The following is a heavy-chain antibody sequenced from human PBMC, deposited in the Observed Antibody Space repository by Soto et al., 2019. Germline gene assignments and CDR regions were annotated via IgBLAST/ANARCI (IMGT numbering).Heavy chain of an antibody. Sequence: SETLSLTCAVYGGSFSGYYWSWVRRPPGKGLEWIGEINHSGSTNYNPSLKSRVTISVDTSKNQFPLKLTSVTAADTAIYYCVRDRALDSTGHWFDFWGQGTLVTVSS. V-gene: IGHV4-34*01. CDR2: INHSGST. CDR1: GGSFSGYY. CDR3: VRDRALDSTGHWFDF. J-gene: IGHJ5*01. D-gene: IGHD1-1*01.